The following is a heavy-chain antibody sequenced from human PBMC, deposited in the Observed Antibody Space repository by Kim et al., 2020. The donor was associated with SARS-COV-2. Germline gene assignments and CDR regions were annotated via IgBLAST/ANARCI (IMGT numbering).Heavy chain of an antibody. Sequence: SQTLSLTCTVSGGSISGQYWSWVRQPPGNRLEFIAYIYYSGSTNYNPSLKSRATISVDTSNNQFSLKLSSVTAADTAVYYCARLGLTNDSPTFHSFDLWGRGTLVTVSS. J-gene: IGHJ2*01. V-gene: IGHV4-59*11. CDR2: IYYSGST. CDR3: ARLGLTNDSPTFHSFDL. D-gene: IGHD2-8*01. CDR1: GGSISGQY.